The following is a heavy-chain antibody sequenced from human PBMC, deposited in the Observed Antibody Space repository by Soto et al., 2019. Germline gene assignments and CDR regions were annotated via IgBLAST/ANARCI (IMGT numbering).Heavy chain of an antibody. J-gene: IGHJ4*02. V-gene: IGHV3-30*03. CDR1: GFTFSDYA. Sequence: VQLVESGGGVVQPGRSLRLSCAASGFTFSDYAMHWVRQAPGKGLEWVAVVSHDGRNTHYADSVKGRFTISRDSSKNTVSLKMTSLGGEDAAVYYCATGGRQWLVTSDFNYWGQGARGTVSS. D-gene: IGHD6-19*01. CDR2: VSHDGRNT. CDR3: ATGGRQWLVTSDFNY.